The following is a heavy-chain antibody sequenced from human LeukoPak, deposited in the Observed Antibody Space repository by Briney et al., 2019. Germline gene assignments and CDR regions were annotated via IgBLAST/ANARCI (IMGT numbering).Heavy chain of an antibody. CDR1: GFTFSSYA. D-gene: IGHD6-19*01. CDR2: ISGSGGST. CDR3: AKDLGSSGWYIDY. Sequence: PGGSMRLSCAASGFTFSSYAMSWVRQAPGKGLEWVSAISGSGGSTYYADSVKGRFTISRDNSKNTLYLQMNSLRAEDTAVYYCAKDLGSSGWYIDYWGQGTLVTVSS. V-gene: IGHV3-23*01. J-gene: IGHJ4*02.